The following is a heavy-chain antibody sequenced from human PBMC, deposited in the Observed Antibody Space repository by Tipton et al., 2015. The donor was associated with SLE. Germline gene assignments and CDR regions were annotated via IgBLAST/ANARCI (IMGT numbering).Heavy chain of an antibody. CDR2: IYYSGST. V-gene: IGHV4-59*01. J-gene: IGHJ4*03. CDR1: GGSISSYY. D-gene: IGHD6-13*01. Sequence: TLSLTCTVSGGSISSYYWSWIRQPPGKGLEWIGYIYYSGSTNYNPSLKSRVTISVDTSKNQFSLKLSSVTAADTAVYYCAREGSSWYYFDYWGKGTTVTVSS. CDR3: AREGSSWYYFDY.